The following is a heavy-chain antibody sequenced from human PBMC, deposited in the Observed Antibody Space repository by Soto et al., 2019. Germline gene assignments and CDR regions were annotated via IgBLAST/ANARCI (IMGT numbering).Heavy chain of an antibody. J-gene: IGHJ3*02. CDR1: GFSITNYH. CDR2: ITHLGGAT. V-gene: IGHV1-46*01. CDR3: AREIVGAISRSDAVAI. D-gene: IGHD1-26*01. Sequence: ASVKVSCKASGFSITNYHMHLVRQAPGQGLEWMGVITHLGGATTYAEKLRGRVTMTADMSTRNVHMDLSSQRSDDTAVYYCAREIVGAISRSDAVAIWGKGTMGTGSS.